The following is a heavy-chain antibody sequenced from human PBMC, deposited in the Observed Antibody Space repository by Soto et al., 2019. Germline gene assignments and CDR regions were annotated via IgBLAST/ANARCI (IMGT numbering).Heavy chain of an antibody. Sequence: QVQLVESGGGVVQPGRSLRLSCAASGFTFSSYAMHWVRQAPGKGLEWVAVISYDGSNKYYADSVKGRFTISRDNSKNTLYLQMNSLRAEDTAMYYCATREGIWFGELMFDPWGQGTLVTVSS. D-gene: IGHD3-10*01. CDR2: ISYDGSNK. J-gene: IGHJ5*02. CDR3: ATREGIWFGELMFDP. V-gene: IGHV3-30-3*01. CDR1: GFTFSSYA.